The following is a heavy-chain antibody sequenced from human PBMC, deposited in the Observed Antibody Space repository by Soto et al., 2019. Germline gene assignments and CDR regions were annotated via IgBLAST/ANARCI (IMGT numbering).Heavy chain of an antibody. V-gene: IGHV1-69*06. J-gene: IGHJ6*02. CDR2: IIPIFGTA. D-gene: IGHD3-3*01. CDR1: GGTFSSYA. Sequence: SVEVSCKASGGTFSSYAISWVRQAPGQGLEWMGGIIPIFGTANYAQKFQGRVTITADKSTSTAYMELSSLRSEDTAVYYCARAVYYDFRYYYYYYGMDVWGQGTTVTVSS. CDR3: ARAVYYDFRYYYYYYGMDV.